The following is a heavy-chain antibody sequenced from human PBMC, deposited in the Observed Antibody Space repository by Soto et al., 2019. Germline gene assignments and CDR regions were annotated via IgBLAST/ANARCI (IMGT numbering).Heavy chain of an antibody. J-gene: IGHJ4*02. D-gene: IGHD3-3*01. CDR1: GYTFTSYD. CDR2: MNPNSGNT. Sequence: QVQLVQSGAEVKKPGASVKVSCKASGYTFTSYDINWVRQATGQGLEWMGWMNPNSGNTGYAQKFQGRVTMTRNTSISTAYMELSSLRSDDPAVYYCATGADFWSGYYGDYWGQGALVTVSS. CDR3: ATGADFWSGYYGDY. V-gene: IGHV1-8*01.